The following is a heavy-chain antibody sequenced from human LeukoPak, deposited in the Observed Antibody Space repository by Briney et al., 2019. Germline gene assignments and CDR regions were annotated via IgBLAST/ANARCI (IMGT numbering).Heavy chain of an antibody. D-gene: IGHD1-26*01. CDR3: GKHDSASDY. CDR1: APISSSYC. J-gene: IGHJ4*02. V-gene: IGHV3-30*02. Sequence: GRCLRPAWVPDAPISSSYCMHCVRQPPGRGLEWVAFTLSGGSDKYYTGSVKCRLPTSRDNSKNTLYLQMNSLRAEDTAVYYCGKHDSASDYWGQGNLVTVSS. CDR2: TLSGGSDK.